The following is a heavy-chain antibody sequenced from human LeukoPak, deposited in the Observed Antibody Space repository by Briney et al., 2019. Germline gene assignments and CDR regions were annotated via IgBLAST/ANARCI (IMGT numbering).Heavy chain of an antibody. V-gene: IGHV3-74*01. CDR2: INSDGSST. Sequence: GGSLRLSCAASGFTFSSYWMHWVRQAPGKGLVWVSRINSDGSSTSYADSVKGRFTISRGNAKNTLYLQMNSLRAEDTAVYYCARGAYTFGGVIALDYWGQGTLVTVSS. CDR3: ARGAYTFGGVIALDY. D-gene: IGHD3-16*02. CDR1: GFTFSSYW. J-gene: IGHJ4*02.